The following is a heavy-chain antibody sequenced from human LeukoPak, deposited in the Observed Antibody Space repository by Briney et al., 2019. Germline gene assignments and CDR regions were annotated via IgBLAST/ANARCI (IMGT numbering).Heavy chain of an antibody. D-gene: IGHD4-17*01. CDR1: GGSFSGYY. CDR3: ARAYGDYRYYYYYMDV. V-gene: IGHV4-34*01. CDR2: INHSGST. Sequence: PSETLSLTCAVYGGSFSGYYWSWIRQPLGKGLEWIGEINHSGSTNFNPFLKSRVTISVDTSKNQFSLRLSSVTAADTAVYYCARAYGDYRYYYYYMDVWGKGTMVTVSS. J-gene: IGHJ6*03.